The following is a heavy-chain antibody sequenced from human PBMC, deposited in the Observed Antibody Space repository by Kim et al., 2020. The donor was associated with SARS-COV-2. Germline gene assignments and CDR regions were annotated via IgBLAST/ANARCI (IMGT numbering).Heavy chain of an antibody. CDR1: GYTFTTYA. V-gene: IGHV7-4-1*02. CDR3: DRGDPRDY. J-gene: IGHJ4*02. CDR2: INTKTGNP. Sequence: ASVKVSCKAFGYTFTTYAINWVRQAPGQGLEWVGWINTKTGNPTYAPGFTGRFVFSLDTSVRTAYLQITNLHADDTAVYQNDRGDPRDYWGQGTLVTV.